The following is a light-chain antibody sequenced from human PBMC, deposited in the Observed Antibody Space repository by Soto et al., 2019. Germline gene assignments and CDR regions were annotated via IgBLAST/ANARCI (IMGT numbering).Light chain of an antibody. CDR3: QHYFNWPYT. CDR1: QSVSSK. V-gene: IGKV3-15*01. CDR2: DTS. J-gene: IGKJ5*01. Sequence: MVMTHSPATLSVSPGERATLSCRASQSVSSKLVWYQQKPGQAPRLLIYDTSTRATGIPARFSGSGSGTEFTLTISNLQSEDFALYYCQHYFNWPYTFGQGTRLEIK.